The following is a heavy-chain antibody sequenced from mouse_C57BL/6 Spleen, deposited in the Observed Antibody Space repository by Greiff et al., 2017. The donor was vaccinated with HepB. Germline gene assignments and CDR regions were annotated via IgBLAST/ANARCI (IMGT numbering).Heavy chain of an antibody. Sequence: EVKLVESGGGLVQPGGSLKLSCAASGFTFSDYYMYWVRQTPEKRLEWVAYISNGGGSTYYPDTVKGRFTISRDNAKNTLYLQMSRLKSEDTAMYYCARRSLTGYFDYWGQGTTLTVSS. CDR1: GFTFSDYY. V-gene: IGHV5-12*01. D-gene: IGHD4-1*01. CDR2: ISNGGGST. J-gene: IGHJ2*01. CDR3: ARRSLTGYFDY.